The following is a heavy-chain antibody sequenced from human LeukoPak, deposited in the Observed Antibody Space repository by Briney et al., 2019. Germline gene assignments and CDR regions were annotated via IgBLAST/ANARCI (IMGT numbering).Heavy chain of an antibody. CDR3: ARGLYDSSGYYYLAPPDY. D-gene: IGHD3-22*01. CDR1: GFIVSSDY. CDR2: ISSDGNNK. V-gene: IGHV3-30*03. Sequence: GGSLRLSCAVSGFIVSSDYMSWVRQAPGKGLEWVAVISSDGNNKYYADSVKGRFTISRDNSKNTLYLQMNSLRPEDTAVYYCARGLYDSSGYYYLAPPDYWGQGTLVTVSS. J-gene: IGHJ4*02.